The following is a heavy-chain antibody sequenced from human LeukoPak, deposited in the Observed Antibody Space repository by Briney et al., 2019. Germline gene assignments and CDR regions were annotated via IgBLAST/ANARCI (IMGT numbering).Heavy chain of an antibody. D-gene: IGHD6-19*01. CDR2: ISGSGGST. Sequence: AGGSLRLSCAASGFTFSSYAMSWVRQAPGKGLEWVSAISGSGGSTYYADSVKGRFTISRDNSKNTLYLQMNSLRAEDTAVYYCAKDFYYSSGWFHSSYFDYRGQGTLVTVSS. J-gene: IGHJ4*02. CDR1: GFTFSSYA. CDR3: AKDFYYSSGWFHSSYFDY. V-gene: IGHV3-23*01.